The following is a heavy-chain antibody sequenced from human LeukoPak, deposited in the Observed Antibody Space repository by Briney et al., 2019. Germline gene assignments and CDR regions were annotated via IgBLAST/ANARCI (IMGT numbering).Heavy chain of an antibody. Sequence: SVKVSCTASGGTFGSYAISWVRQAPGQGLEWMGGIIPIFGTANYAQKFQGRVTITADESTSTAYMELSSLRSEDTAVYYCARGLSRGVIPYYFDYWGQGTLVTVSS. CDR3: ARGLSRGVIPYYFDY. D-gene: IGHD2/OR15-2a*01. CDR2: IIPIFGTA. J-gene: IGHJ4*02. CDR1: GGTFGSYA. V-gene: IGHV1-69*01.